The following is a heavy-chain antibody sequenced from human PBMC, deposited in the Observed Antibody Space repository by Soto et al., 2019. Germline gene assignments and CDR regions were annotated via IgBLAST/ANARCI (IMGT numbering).Heavy chain of an antibody. V-gene: IGHV4-34*01. D-gene: IGHD6-13*01. J-gene: IGHJ5*02. CDR1: GGSFSGYY. CDR2: INHSGST. Sequence: SETLSLTCAVYGGSFSGYYWSWIRQPPGKGLEWIGEINHSGSTNYNPSLKSRVTISVDTSKNQFSLKLSSVTAADTAVYYCARRWRTLAYSVPLNWFDPWGQGTLVTVSS. CDR3: ARRWRTLAYSVPLNWFDP.